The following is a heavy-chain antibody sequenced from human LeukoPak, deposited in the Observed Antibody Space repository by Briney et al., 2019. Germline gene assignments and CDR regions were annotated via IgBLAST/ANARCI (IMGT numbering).Heavy chain of an antibody. D-gene: IGHD3/OR15-3a*01. CDR2: ISTYNGNT. CDR3: ARVDEDGFDY. CDR1: GYTFSSYG. V-gene: IGHV1-18*01. Sequence: ASVKVSCKGSGYTFSSYGISWVRQAPGQGLEWMGWISTYNGNTNYAQKLQGRVTMTTDTSTSTAYMELRSLRSDDTTVYYCARVDEDGFDYWGQGTLVTVSS. J-gene: IGHJ4*02.